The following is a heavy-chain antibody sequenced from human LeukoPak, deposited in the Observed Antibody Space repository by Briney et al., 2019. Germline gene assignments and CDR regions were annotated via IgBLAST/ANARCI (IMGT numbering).Heavy chain of an antibody. CDR3: ARDGPYDFWSGYYMAWAFDI. V-gene: IGHV4-61*02. Sequence: SQTLSLTCTVSGGSISSGSYYWSWIRQPAGKGLEWIGRIYTSGSTNYNPSLKSRVTISVDTSKNQFSLKLSPVTAADTAVYYCARDGPYDFWSGYYMAWAFDIWGRGTMVTVSS. CDR1: GGSISSGSYY. D-gene: IGHD3-3*01. J-gene: IGHJ3*02. CDR2: IYTSGST.